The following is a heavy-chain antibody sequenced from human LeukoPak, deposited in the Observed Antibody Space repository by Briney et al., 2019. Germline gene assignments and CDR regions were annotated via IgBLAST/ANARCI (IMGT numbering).Heavy chain of an antibody. CDR3: AKAIAASGTLSYFDY. V-gene: IGHV3-74*01. D-gene: IGHD6-13*01. J-gene: IGHJ4*02. CDR1: GFTFSSYW. Sequence: GGSLRLSCAASGFTFSSYWMHWVRQAPGKGLVWVSRINSDGSSTSYADSVKGRFTISRDNSKNSLYLQMNSLRAEDTALYYCAKAIAASGTLSYFDYWGQGTLVTVSS. CDR2: INSDGSST.